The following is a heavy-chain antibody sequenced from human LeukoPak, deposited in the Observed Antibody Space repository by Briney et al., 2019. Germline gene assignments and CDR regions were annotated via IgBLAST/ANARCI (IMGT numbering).Heavy chain of an antibody. V-gene: IGHV3-23*01. D-gene: IGHD3-22*01. Sequence: GGSLRLSCAASGFTFSSYAMSWVRQAPGKGLEWVSAISGSGGSTYYADSVKGRFTISRDNAKNSLYLQMNSLRAEDTAVYYCARASDYYDSSGYYFLGADDYFDYWGQGTLVTVSS. CDR1: GFTFSSYA. J-gene: IGHJ4*02. CDR3: ARASDYYDSSGYYFLGADDYFDY. CDR2: ISGSGGST.